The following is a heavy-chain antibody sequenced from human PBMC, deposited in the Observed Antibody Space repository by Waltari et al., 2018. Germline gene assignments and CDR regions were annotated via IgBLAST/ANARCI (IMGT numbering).Heavy chain of an antibody. CDR2: IYHDEST. CDR3: LRQVLGYCTSAACRRLES. CDR1: YYAINSGFY. Sequence: QVQLQESGPRLVKPPETLSLTCNVSYYAINSGFYWGWIRQPPGKGLEGVATIYHDESTFSSPSLSSRVATSMATSKNQFSLKLKSVTAADTAVYYCLRQVLGYCTSAACRRLESWGQGTLVTVSS. J-gene: IGHJ4*02. D-gene: IGHD2-2*03. V-gene: IGHV4-38-2*02.